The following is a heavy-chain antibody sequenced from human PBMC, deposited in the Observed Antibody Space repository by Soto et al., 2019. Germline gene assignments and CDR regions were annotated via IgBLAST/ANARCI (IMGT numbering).Heavy chain of an antibody. CDR3: AKDSHSSGWLHSDY. CDR1: GFTFSSYG. V-gene: IGHV3-30*18. D-gene: IGHD6-19*01. CDR2: ISYDGSNK. J-gene: IGHJ4*02. Sequence: GGSLRLSCAASGFTFSSYGMHWVRQAPGKGLEWVAVISYDGSNKYYADSVKGRFTISRDNSKNTLYLQMNSLRAEDTAVYYCAKDSHSSGWLHSDYWGQGTLVTVSS.